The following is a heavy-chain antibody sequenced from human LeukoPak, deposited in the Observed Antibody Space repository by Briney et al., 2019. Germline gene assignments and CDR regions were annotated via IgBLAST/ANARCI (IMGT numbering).Heavy chain of an antibody. CDR3: ARAGYSYGSGWFDP. J-gene: IGHJ5*02. CDR1: GYTFPRYY. CDR2: FNPSGAGT. Sequence: ASVTVSFLASGYTFPRYYVHWVRQAPGQGVEWMGLFNPSGAGTNYAQKFQGRVAMTKDMSTSTVYMELSSLRADYTAVYYCARAGYSYGSGWFDPWGQGTLVTVSS. D-gene: IGHD5-18*01. V-gene: IGHV1-46*01.